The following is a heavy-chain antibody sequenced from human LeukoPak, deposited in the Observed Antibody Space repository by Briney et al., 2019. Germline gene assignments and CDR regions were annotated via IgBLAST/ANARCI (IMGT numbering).Heavy chain of an antibody. CDR3: AGPGYSGSYDAFDI. V-gene: IGHV4-59*01. D-gene: IGHD1-26*01. CDR1: GCSISSYY. CDR2: IYYSGST. J-gene: IGHJ3*02. Sequence: SETLSLTCAVSGCSISSYYRSWIRQPPGKGLEWIGYIYYSGSTNYNPSLKSRVTISVDTSKNQFSLKLSSVTAADTAVYYCAGPGYSGSYDAFDIWGQGTMVTVSS.